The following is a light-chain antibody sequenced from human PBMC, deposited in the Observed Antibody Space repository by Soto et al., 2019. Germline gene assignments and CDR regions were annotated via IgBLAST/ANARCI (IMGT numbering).Light chain of an antibody. V-gene: IGKV1-6*01. CDR2: AAS. CDR3: LQDDNSPLT. J-gene: IGKJ4*01. Sequence: AIQMTHPPSSLSASAGDRLTIPCRASQGIRNDLGWYQQKPGKAPKLLIYAASSWQSGVPVRFSGSGSGTDFTLSISSLQPEDFEVYYCLQDDNSPLTFGGGTKVDIK. CDR1: QGIRND.